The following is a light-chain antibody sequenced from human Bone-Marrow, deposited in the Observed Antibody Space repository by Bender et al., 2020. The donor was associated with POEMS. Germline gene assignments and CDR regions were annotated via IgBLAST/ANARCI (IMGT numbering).Light chain of an antibody. CDR2: DVS. CDR1: SSYVGASNY. CDR3: SSYTSSSTPYV. J-gene: IGLJ1*01. V-gene: IGLV2-14*01. Sequence: QSALTQPASVSGSPGQSITISCTGTSSYVGASNYVSWYQQHPGKAPKLVIFDVSNRPSGVSNRFSGSKSGNTASLTISGLQAEDEADYYCSSYTSSSTPYVFGTGTKVTVL.